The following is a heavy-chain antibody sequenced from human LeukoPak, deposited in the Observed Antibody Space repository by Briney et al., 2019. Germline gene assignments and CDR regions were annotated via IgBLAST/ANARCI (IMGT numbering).Heavy chain of an antibody. J-gene: IGHJ4*02. CDR1: GFTFSDYY. V-gene: IGHV3-11*01. Sequence: PGGSLRLSCAASGFTFSDYYMSWIRQAPGKGLEWVSYISSSGSTIYYADSVRGRFTISRDNAKNSLYLQMNSLRAEDTAVYYCAKGGYSSGWRNYFDYWGQGTLVTVSS. D-gene: IGHD6-19*01. CDR2: ISSSGSTI. CDR3: AKGGYSSGWRNYFDY.